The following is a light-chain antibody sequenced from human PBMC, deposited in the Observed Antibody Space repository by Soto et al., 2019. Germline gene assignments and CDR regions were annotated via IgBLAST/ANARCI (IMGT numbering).Light chain of an antibody. CDR1: QSVLYSSNNKNY. CDR3: QQYYRPWT. Sequence: DIVMTQSPDSLAVSLGERATINCKSSQSVLYSSNNKNYLAWYQQKPGQPPKLLIYWASTRESGVPDRFSASGSGTDFLLTICSLQAEDVAVYYCQQYYRPWTLGQGTKVEIK. CDR2: WAS. V-gene: IGKV4-1*01. J-gene: IGKJ1*01.